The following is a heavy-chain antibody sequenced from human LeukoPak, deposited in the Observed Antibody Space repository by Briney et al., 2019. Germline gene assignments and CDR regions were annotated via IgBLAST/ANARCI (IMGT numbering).Heavy chain of an antibody. D-gene: IGHD6-13*01. V-gene: IGHV1-69*04. CDR3: AGGAAAAGYYYYYGMDV. CDR2: IIPIFGIA. Sequence: GSSVKVSCKASGGTFSSYAISWVRQAPGQGLEWMGRIIPIFGIANYAQKFQGRVTITADKSTSTAYMELSSLRSEDTAVYYCAGGAAAAGYYYYYGMDVWGQGTTVTVSS. CDR1: GGTFSSYA. J-gene: IGHJ6*02.